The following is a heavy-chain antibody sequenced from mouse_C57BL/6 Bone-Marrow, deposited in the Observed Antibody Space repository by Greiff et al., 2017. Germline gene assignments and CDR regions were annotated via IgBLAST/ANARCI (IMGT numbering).Heavy chain of an antibody. CDR3: ARYLITTVVHWYFDV. J-gene: IGHJ1*03. V-gene: IGHV1-55*01. D-gene: IGHD1-1*01. CDR2: IYPGSGST. CDR1: GYTFTSYW. Sequence: QVQLQQPGAELVKPGASVKMSCKASGYTFTSYWITWVTQRPGQGLEWIGDIYPGSGSTNYTEKFKSKATLTVDTSSSTAYMQLSSLTSEDSAVYYCARYLITTVVHWYFDVWGTGTTVTVSS.